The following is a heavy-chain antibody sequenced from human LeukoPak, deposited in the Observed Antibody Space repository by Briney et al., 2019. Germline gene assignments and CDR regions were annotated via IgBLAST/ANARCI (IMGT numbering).Heavy chain of an antibody. J-gene: IGHJ6*02. D-gene: IGHD2-21*02. V-gene: IGHV1-69*01. Sequence: GASVKVSCKASGGTFSSYAISWVRQAPGQGLEWMGGIIPIFGTANYAQKFQGRVTITADESTSTAYMELSSLRSEDTAVYYCARAYCGGDCYHHYYYGMDVWGQGTTVTVSS. CDR3: ARAYCGGDCYHHYYYGMDV. CDR2: IIPIFGTA. CDR1: GGTFSSYA.